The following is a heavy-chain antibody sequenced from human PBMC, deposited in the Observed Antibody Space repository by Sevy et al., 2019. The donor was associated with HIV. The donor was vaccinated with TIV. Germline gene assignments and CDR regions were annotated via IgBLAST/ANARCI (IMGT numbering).Heavy chain of an antibody. CDR2: ISAYNGNT. J-gene: IGHJ3*02. V-gene: IGHV1-18*04. CDR1: GYTFTSYG. D-gene: IGHD3-22*01. Sequence: ASVKVSYKASGYTFTSYGISWVRQAPGQGLEWMGWISAYNGNTNYAQKLQGRVTMTTDTSTRTAYMELRSLRSDDTAVYYCAGDESGSYYYDSSGYYRALTFDIWGQGTMVTVSS. CDR3: AGDESGSYYYDSSGYYRALTFDI.